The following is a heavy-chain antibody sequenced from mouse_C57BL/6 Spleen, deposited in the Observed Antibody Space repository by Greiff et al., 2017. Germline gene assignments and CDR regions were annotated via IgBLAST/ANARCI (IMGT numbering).Heavy chain of an antibody. J-gene: IGHJ2*01. D-gene: IGHD4-1*01. CDR2: IYPGAGAT. V-gene: IGHV1-82*01. CDR3: ARWGTGTAYYFDY. Sequence: VQLQQSGPELVKPGASVTISCKASGYAFSSSWMNWVKQTPGKGLEWIGRIYPGAGATNYNGKFMGKAPLTADKSSRTDYMHLSSLTHEDSAVYFYARWGTGTAYYFDYWGQGTTLTVSS. CDR1: GYAFSSSW.